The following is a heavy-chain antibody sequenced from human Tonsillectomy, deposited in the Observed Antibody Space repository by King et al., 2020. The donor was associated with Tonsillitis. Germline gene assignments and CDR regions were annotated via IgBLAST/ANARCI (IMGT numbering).Heavy chain of an antibody. CDR2: ISSSSSYI. Sequence: VQLVESGGGLVKPGGSLRLSCAASGFTFSSYSMNWVRQAPGKGLEWVSSISSSSSYIYYADSVKGRFTISRDNAKNSLYLQMNSLRAEDTAVYYCARDRPQWLLLHRALDIWGQGTMVTVSS. CDR1: GFTFSSYS. D-gene: IGHD3-22*01. J-gene: IGHJ3*02. V-gene: IGHV3-21*01. CDR3: ARDRPQWLLLHRALDI.